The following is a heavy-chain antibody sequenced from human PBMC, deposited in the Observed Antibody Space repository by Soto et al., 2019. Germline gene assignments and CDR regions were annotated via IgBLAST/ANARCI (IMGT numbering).Heavy chain of an antibody. CDR3: AHRTVVPGTVDY. D-gene: IGHD2-2*01. CDR2: IYWDDDK. V-gene: IGHV2-5*02. CDR1: GFSLSTSGVG. J-gene: IGHJ4*02. Sequence: QITLKESGPTLVKPTQTLTLTCTFSGFSLSTSGVGVAWIRQPPGKALEWLALIYWDDDKRYSPSLKSRLTITKDTSKNQVVLTMTNVDPADTATYYCAHRTVVPGTVDYWGQGILVTVSS.